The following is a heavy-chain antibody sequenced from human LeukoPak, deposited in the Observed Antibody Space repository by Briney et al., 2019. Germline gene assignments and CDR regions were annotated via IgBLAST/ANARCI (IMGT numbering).Heavy chain of an antibody. CDR1: GYTFTSYG. J-gene: IGHJ5*02. CDR3: ARDLWGYCSSTSCYGWPPPQKRFDP. V-gene: IGHV1-18*01. D-gene: IGHD2-2*01. Sequence: ASVKVSCKASGYTFTSYGISWVRQAPGQGLEWMGWISAYNGNTNYAQKLQGRVTMTTDTSTSTAYMELRSLRSDDTAVYYCARDLWGYCSSTSCYGWPPPQKRFDPWGQGTLVTVSS. CDR2: ISAYNGNT.